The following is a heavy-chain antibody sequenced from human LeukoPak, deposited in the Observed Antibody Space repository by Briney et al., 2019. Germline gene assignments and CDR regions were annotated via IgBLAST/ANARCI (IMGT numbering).Heavy chain of an antibody. D-gene: IGHD6-6*01. V-gene: IGHV5-51*01. CDR3: ARREQLAEIIDY. CDR1: GHRYTSYW. Sequence: GESVNISCKWSGHRYTSYWMGWVRQMPGKGLEWMGIIYAGDSESRYSAPFQGHHTISAAKSSSTAYLKCSSLKASDTAMYYCARREQLAEIIDYWGQGTLVTVSS. CDR2: IYAGDSES. J-gene: IGHJ4*02.